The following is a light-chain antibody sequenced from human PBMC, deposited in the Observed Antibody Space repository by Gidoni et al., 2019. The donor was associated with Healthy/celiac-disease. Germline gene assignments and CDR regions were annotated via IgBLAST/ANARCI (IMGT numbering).Light chain of an antibody. J-gene: IGKJ4*01. Sequence: EIVKTQSPATLSMSPGERATRSCRASQSVSSNLAWYQQKPGPAPRLLIYGASTRATGIPARFSGSGSGTEFTLTISSLQSEDFAVYYCQQYNNWPPLTFGGGTKVEIK. CDR2: GAS. CDR1: QSVSSN. CDR3: QQYNNWPPLT. V-gene: IGKV3-15*01.